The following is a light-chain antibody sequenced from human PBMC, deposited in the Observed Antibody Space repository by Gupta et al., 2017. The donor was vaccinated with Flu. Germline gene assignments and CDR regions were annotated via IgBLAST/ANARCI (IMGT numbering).Light chain of an antibody. CDR2: DVT. CDR1: SSDVGGSDY. J-gene: IGLJ1*01. V-gene: IGLV2-14*01. Sequence: QSALTQPASVSGPPGPSITISCTGTSSDVGGSDYVSWYQQHPDKAPKLIIYDVTNRPSGVSSRFSGSKSGNTASLTISGLQAEDETDYYCSSYTSGSTFYVFGTGTKVTVL. CDR3: SSYTSGSTFYV.